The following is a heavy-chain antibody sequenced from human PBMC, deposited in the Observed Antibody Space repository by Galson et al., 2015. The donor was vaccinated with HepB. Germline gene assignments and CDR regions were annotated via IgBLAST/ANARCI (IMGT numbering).Heavy chain of an antibody. V-gene: IGHV3-23*01. CDR1: GFTFNNYA. D-gene: IGHD1-14*01. CDR3: AKTHNPPPLHNDAFDL. CDR2: LSGSGGST. Sequence: SLRLSCAASGFTFNNYAMNWVRQAPGKGLGWVSSLSGSGGSTFYADSVKGRFTISRDNSMNTLYLQMSSLRVEDTAVYYYAKTHNPPPLHNDAFDLWGQGTVVTVSS. J-gene: IGHJ3*01.